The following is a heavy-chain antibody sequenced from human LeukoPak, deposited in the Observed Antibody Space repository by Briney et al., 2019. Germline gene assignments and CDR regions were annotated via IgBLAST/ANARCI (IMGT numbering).Heavy chain of an antibody. V-gene: IGHV1-2*02. CDR2: INPNSGGT. Sequence: ASVKVSCKASGYTFTGYYMHWVRQAPGQGLEWMGWINPNSGGTNYAQKFQGRVTMTRDTSISTAYMELSRLRSDDTAVYYCAREAPFVTMIVVAIPSFDYWGQGTLVTVSS. CDR1: GYTFTGYY. CDR3: AREAPFVTMIVVAIPSFDY. D-gene: IGHD3-22*01. J-gene: IGHJ4*02.